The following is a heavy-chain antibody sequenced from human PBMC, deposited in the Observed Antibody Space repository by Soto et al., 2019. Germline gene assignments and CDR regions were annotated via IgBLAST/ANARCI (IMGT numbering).Heavy chain of an antibody. V-gene: IGHV1-8*01. J-gene: IGHJ1*01. D-gene: IGHD4-17*01. Sequence: QVQLVQSGAEVKKPGASVNVSCRASGYTFTSYDINWVRQATGQGLEWMGWMNPNSGNTVYAQKFQGRVTMTRNTSISTAYMELSRLRSEDTAVYYCARETVTKCFQHWGQGTLVTVSS. CDR3: ARETVTKCFQH. CDR1: GYTFTSYD. CDR2: MNPNSGNT.